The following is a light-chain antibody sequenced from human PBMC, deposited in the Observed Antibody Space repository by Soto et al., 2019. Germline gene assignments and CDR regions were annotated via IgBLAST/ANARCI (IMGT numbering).Light chain of an antibody. CDR1: TGAVTSGYY. CDR3: LLYYGAAQVV. J-gene: IGLJ2*01. V-gene: IGLV7-43*01. CDR2: NTS. Sequence: QAVVTQEPSLTVSPGGTVTLTCASNTGAVTSGYYPKWFQQKPGQAPRALIYNTSKRHSWTSDRFSGSLLGGKAALTVSGVQPEDEAEYYCLLYYGAAQVVFGGGTKLTVL.